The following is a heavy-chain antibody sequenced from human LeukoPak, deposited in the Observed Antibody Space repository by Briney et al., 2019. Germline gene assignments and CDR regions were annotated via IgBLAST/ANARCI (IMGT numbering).Heavy chain of an antibody. Sequence: GGSLRLSCAASGFTFSSYSMNWVRQAPRKGLEWESVIHSGGSTYYADSVKGRFTISRDNSKNTLYLQMNSLRADDAAVYYCAREYGSGSYYRPSPAGYFVYWGQGTLVTVSS. J-gene: IGHJ4*02. V-gene: IGHV3-66*01. CDR1: GFTFSSYS. CDR2: IHSGGST. CDR3: AREYGSGSYYRPSPAGYFVY. D-gene: IGHD3-10*01.